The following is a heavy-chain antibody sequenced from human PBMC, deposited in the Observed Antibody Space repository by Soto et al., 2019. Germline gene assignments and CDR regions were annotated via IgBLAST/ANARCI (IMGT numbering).Heavy chain of an antibody. V-gene: IGHV5-51*01. J-gene: IGHJ3*02. D-gene: IGHD2-15*01. CDR3: ARPYCSGGSCYPPQGDAFDI. Sequence: GESLKISCKGSGYSFTSYWIGWVRQMPGKGLEWMGIIYPGDSDTRYSPSFQGQVTISADKSISTAYLQWSSLKASDTAMYYCARPYCSGGSCYPPQGDAFDIWGQGTMVTVSS. CDR2: IYPGDSDT. CDR1: GYSFTSYW.